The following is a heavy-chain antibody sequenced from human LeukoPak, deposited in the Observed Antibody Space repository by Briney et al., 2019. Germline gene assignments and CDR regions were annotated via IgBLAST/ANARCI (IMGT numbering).Heavy chain of an antibody. Sequence: GGSLRLSCAASGFTFSSYSMNWVRQAPGKGLEWVSAISGSGGSTYYADSVKGRFTISRDNSKNTLYLQMNSLRAEDTAVYYCAKEGYSGYDFAFLDYWGQGTLVTVSS. CDR1: GFTFSSYS. D-gene: IGHD5-12*01. V-gene: IGHV3-23*01. J-gene: IGHJ4*02. CDR2: ISGSGGST. CDR3: AKEGYSGYDFAFLDY.